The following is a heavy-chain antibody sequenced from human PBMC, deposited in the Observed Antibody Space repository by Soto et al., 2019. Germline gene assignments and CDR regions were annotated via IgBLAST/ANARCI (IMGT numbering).Heavy chain of an antibody. CDR2: IYPGDSDT. D-gene: IGHD1-26*01. CDR3: ARHRSEDYGMDV. Sequence: GESLTISCKCSGYTFTRYWIGWVRQMPGKGLEWMGIIYPGDSDTRYSPSFQGQVTISADKSISTAFLQWSSLKASDTAMYYCARHRSEDYGMDVWGQGTTVTVSS. V-gene: IGHV5-51*01. CDR1: GYTFTRYW. J-gene: IGHJ6*02.